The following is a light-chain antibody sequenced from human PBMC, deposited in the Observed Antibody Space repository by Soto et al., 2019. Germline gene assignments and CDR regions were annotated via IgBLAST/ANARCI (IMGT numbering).Light chain of an antibody. CDR3: QHYNNWPPIS. J-gene: IGKJ5*01. CDR1: QSVNSN. Sequence: EIVMTQAPATLSVSPGERATLSCRASQSVNSNLTWYQKKPGQAPRLLIYGSSTRPTGIPARFSGSGSGTEFTPTISSLQSEDFAVYYWQHYNNWPPISFGQGTRLEIK. CDR2: GSS. V-gene: IGKV3-15*01.